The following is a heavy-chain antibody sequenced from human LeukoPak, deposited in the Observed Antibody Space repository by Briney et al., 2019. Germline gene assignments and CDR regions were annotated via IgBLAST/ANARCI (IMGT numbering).Heavy chain of an antibody. CDR1: GFTFSSYA. V-gene: IGHV3-23*01. CDR3: AKAFKFGVIIPPTYYYYYMDD. J-gene: IGHJ6*03. D-gene: IGHD3-3*01. Sequence: GGSLRLSCAASGFTFSSYAMSWVRQALGKGLEWVSAISGSGGSTYYADSVKGRFTISRDNSKNTLYLQMNSLRAEDTAVYYCAKAFKFGVIIPPTYYYYYMDDWGKGTTVTVSS. CDR2: ISGSGGST.